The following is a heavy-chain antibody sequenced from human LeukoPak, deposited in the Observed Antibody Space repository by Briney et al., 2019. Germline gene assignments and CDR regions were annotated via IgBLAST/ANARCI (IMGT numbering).Heavy chain of an antibody. J-gene: IGHJ4*02. V-gene: IGHV4-30-2*01. CDR1: GASISSGGYY. Sequence: SQTLSLTCSVSGASISSGGYYWSWIRQPPGKGLEWIGYIYHSGPTYYNPSPQGRVSISVDKSINQLSLKVFSVTAADTAVYYCAREVGGKGYFDYWGQGTLVPVSS. D-gene: IGHD1-26*01. CDR2: IYHSGPT. CDR3: AREVGGKGYFDY.